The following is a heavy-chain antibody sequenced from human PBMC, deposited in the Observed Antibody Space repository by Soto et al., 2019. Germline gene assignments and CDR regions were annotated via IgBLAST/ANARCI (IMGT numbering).Heavy chain of an antibody. J-gene: IGHJ6*02. D-gene: IGHD4-17*01. CDR2: IIPIFGTA. V-gene: IGHV1-69*01. CDR1: GGTFSSYA. CDR3: ARAGGDYGDYYYYYGMDV. Sequence: QVQLVQSGAEVKKPGSSVKVSCKASGGTFSSYAISWVRQAPGQGLEWMGGIIPIFGTANYSQKFQGRVTITADESTSTAYMELSSLRSEDTAVYYCARAGGDYGDYYYYYGMDVWGQGTTVTVSS.